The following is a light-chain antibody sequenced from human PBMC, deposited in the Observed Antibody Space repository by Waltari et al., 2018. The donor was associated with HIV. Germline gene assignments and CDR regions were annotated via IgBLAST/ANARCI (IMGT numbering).Light chain of an antibody. CDR3: CSYAGSYTPVV. Sequence: PALPKPRPVSGLPGQQVTTSCPGPTSDVGGHKFVPCYQQNPGKAPKFMIYDVSKRPSGVPDRFSGSKSGNTASLTISGLQAEDEADYYCCSYAGSYTPVVFGGGTKLTVL. CDR1: TSDVGGHKF. CDR2: DVS. V-gene: IGLV2-11*01. J-gene: IGLJ2*01.